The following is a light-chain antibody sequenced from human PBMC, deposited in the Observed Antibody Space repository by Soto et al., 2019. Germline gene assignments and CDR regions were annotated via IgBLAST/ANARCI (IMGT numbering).Light chain of an antibody. CDR3: VQRRHWPWT. V-gene: IGKV2-30*01. Sequence: DVVMTQSPLSLPVTLGQPASISCGSSQSLVYGDGVPQLSWIQQRPGQSPRRLIYEVSNRDSGXXXXXXXXGSGTVFTLRISRVEADDVGVYYCVQRRHWPWTFGQGTRVEIK. CDR1: QSLVYGDGVPQ. CDR2: EVS. J-gene: IGKJ1*01.